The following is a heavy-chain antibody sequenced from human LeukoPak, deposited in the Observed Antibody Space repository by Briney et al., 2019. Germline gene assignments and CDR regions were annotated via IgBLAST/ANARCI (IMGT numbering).Heavy chain of an antibody. CDR3: ARWYKYSSSWSPVNWFDP. V-gene: IGHV4-59*01. CDR2: IYYSGST. J-gene: IGHJ5*02. D-gene: IGHD6-6*01. CDR1: GGSISSYY. Sequence: PSETLSLTCTVSGGSISSYYWSWIRQPPGKGLEWIGYIYYSGSTNYNPSLKSRVTISVDTSKNQFSLKLSSVTAADTAVYYCARWYKYSSSWSPVNWFDPWGQGILVTVSS.